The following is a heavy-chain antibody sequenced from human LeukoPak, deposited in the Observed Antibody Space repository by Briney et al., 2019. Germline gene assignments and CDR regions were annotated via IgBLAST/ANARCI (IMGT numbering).Heavy chain of an antibody. D-gene: IGHD3-22*01. CDR3: AREGSRTYYDSSGYYVRNAFDI. CDR2: IYYSGST. J-gene: IGHJ3*02. V-gene: IGHV4-39*07. CDR1: GGSISSSSYY. Sequence: SETLSLTCTVSGGSISSSSYYWGWIRQPPGKGLEWIGSIYYSGSTYYNPSLKSRVTISVDTSKNQFSLKLSSVTAADTAVYYCAREGSRTYYDSSGYYVRNAFDIWGQGTMVTVSS.